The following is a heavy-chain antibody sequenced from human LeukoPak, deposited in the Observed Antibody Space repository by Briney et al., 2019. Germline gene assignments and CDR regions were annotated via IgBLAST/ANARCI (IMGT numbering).Heavy chain of an antibody. CDR3: AKDRFYDSSGNHFESEK. J-gene: IGHJ4*02. CDR1: GFTFSTYG. CDR2: ISGSGGRT. Sequence: PGGSLRLSCAASGFTFSTYGMSWVRQAPGKGLDWVSGISGSGGRTTYADSVAGRFTVSRDNSKNTLYLQMNNLRAEDTALYYCAKDRFYDSSGNHFESEKWGQGTLVTV. D-gene: IGHD3-22*01. V-gene: IGHV3-23*01.